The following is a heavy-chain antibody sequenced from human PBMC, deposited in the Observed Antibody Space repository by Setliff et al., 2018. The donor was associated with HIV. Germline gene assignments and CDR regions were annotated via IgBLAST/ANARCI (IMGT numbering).Heavy chain of an antibody. J-gene: IGHJ4*02. CDR3: NTVDDPILTGH. CDR1: GFTFSNAK. V-gene: IGHV3-15*01. CDR2: IRGKTDGGTT. Sequence: PGGSLRLSCVASGFTFSNAKMSWVRQAPGKGLEWVGLIRGKTDGGTTDYASPVKGRFTISRDDSKNTLYLQMNSLKTEDTAGYYCNTVDDPILTGHWGQGTLVTVSS. D-gene: IGHD3-9*01.